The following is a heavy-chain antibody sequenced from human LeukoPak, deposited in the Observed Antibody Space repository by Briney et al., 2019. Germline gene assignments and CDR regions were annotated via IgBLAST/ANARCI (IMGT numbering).Heavy chain of an antibody. CDR1: GFTFSSYA. J-gene: IGHJ4*02. V-gene: IGHV3-23*01. Sequence: PGGSLRLSCAASGFTFSSYAMSWVRQAPGKGLEWVSAISGSGGSTYYADSVKGRFTISRDNSKNTLYLQMNSLRAEDTAVYYCAKQSIVVVPAPPANFDYWGQGTLVTVSS. CDR3: AKQSIVVVPAPPANFDY. D-gene: IGHD2-2*01. CDR2: ISGSGGST.